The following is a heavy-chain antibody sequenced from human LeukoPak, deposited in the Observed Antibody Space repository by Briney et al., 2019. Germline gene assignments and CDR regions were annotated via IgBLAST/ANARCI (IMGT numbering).Heavy chain of an antibody. Sequence: ASVKVSCKASGYTFTSYYMHWVRQAPGQGLEWMGIINPSGGSTSYAQKFQGRVTMTRDTSTSTVYMELSSLRSEDTAVYYCARAQRMGRYSYYYGSGSLYNWFDPWGQGTLVTVSS. J-gene: IGHJ5*02. CDR2: INPSGGST. D-gene: IGHD3-10*01. CDR3: ARAQRMGRYSYYYGSGSLYNWFDP. V-gene: IGHV1-46*01. CDR1: GYTFTSYY.